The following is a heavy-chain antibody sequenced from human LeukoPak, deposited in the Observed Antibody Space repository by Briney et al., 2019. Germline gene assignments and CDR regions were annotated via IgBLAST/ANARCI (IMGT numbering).Heavy chain of an antibody. V-gene: IGHV1-69*04. D-gene: IGHD2-15*01. J-gene: IGHJ4*02. CDR3: ARDRGYCSGGSCYTVD. CDR1: GGTFSSYT. Sequence: GASVKVSCKASGGTFSSYTISWVRQAPGQGLEWMGRIIPILGIANYAQKFQGRVTITADKSTSTAYMELSSPRSEDTAVYYCARDRGYCSGGSCYTVDWGQGTLVTVSS. CDR2: IIPILGIA.